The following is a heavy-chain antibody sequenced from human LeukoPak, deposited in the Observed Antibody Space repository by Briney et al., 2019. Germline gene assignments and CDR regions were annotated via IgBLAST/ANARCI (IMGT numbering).Heavy chain of an antibody. CDR1: GFTFSTYV. V-gene: IGHV3-23*01. CDR3: AKAHDNSGYYYPFDY. D-gene: IGHD3-22*01. Sequence: GGSLRLSCTASGFTFSTYVMSWVLQVPGEGLEWVSAISGSGGDTSYPDSVKGRFTISRDNSKNTLYLQMNSLRAEDTAVYYCAKAHDNSGYYYPFDYWGQGSLVTVSS. CDR2: ISGSGGDT. J-gene: IGHJ4*02.